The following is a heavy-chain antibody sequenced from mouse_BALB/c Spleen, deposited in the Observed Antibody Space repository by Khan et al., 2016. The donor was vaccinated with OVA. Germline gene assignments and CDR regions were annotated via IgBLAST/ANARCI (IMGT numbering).Heavy chain of an antibody. V-gene: IGHV1-4*01. CDR3: ARGRSYYGNYGEARGY. CDR2: INPNNAST. J-gene: IGHJ4*01. D-gene: IGHD2-10*01. Sequence: QVQLQQSGADLARPGASVKMSCKASGYTFTSYTMHWIQQRPGQGLEWIGYINPNNASTNSNKKFRDKATPTADKSASPAYMQLIILTSDDSAVYYWARGRSYYGNYGEARGYWGQGTSVTVAS. CDR1: GYTFTSYT.